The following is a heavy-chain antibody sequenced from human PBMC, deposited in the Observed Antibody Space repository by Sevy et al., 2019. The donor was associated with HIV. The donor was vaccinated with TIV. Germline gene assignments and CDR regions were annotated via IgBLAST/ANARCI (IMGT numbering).Heavy chain of an antibody. V-gene: IGHV3-7*03. CDR2: IKQDGSQK. J-gene: IGHJ3*02. CDR1: GFTFSSYG. CDR3: ARDRHRYCSSTSCYHHAFDI. D-gene: IGHD2-2*01. Sequence: GGSLRLSCAASGFTFSSYGMSWVRQAPGKGLEWVTNIKQDGSQKYYVDSVKGRFTISRDNAKNSLYLQMNSLRAEDTAVYYCARDRHRYCSSTSCYHHAFDIWGQGTMVTVSS.